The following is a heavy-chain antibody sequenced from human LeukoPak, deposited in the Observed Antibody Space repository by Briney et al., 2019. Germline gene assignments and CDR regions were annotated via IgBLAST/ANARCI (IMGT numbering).Heavy chain of an antibody. CDR2: VHYSGGS. CDR1: GGSISSSTYY. V-gene: IGHV4-39*07. CDR3: ASRGTILTGQNWFDP. Sequence: SETLSLTCTVSGGSISSSTYYWGWIRQSPGKGLEWIGSVHYSGGSYYNPSLKSRVTISLNTSKNQFSLKLSSVTAADTAVYYCASRGTILTGQNWFDPWGQGTLVTVSS. J-gene: IGHJ5*02. D-gene: IGHD3-9*01.